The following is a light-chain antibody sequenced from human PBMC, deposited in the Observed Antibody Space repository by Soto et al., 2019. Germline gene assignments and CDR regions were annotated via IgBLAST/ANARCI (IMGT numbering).Light chain of an antibody. CDR3: MQALQIWT. J-gene: IGKJ1*01. Sequence: DIVMTQSPLSLPVTPGEPASISCRSSQSLLHSNGYNYLDWYLQKPGQSPQLLIYLGSNRASGVPDRFSGSGSGTDFTLKISRVEAEDVGVYYCMQALQIWTLGQGTKVEIK. V-gene: IGKV2-28*01. CDR1: QSLLHSNGYNY. CDR2: LGS.